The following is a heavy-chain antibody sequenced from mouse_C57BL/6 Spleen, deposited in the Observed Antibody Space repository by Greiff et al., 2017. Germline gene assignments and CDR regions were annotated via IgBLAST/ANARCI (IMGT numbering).Heavy chain of an antibody. Sequence: QVQLQQSGAELVRPGTSVKVSCKASGYAFTNYLIEWVKQGPGQGLEWIGVINPGSGGTNYNEKFKGKATLTADKSSSTAYMQLSSQTSEDAAVYFCARGGYYYGSSYFDVWGTGTTVTVSS. D-gene: IGHD1-1*01. J-gene: IGHJ1*03. CDR3: ARGGYYYGSSYFDV. CDR1: GYAFTNYL. V-gene: IGHV1-54*01. CDR2: INPGSGGT.